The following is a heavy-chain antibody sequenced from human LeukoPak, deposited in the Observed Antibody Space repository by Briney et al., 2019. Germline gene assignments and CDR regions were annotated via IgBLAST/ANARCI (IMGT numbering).Heavy chain of an antibody. CDR2: ISGSGGST. CDR1: GFTFSSYV. D-gene: IGHD2-21*02. CDR3: AKDCGGDCYYESEYFQH. V-gene: IGHV3-23*01. J-gene: IGHJ1*01. Sequence: GGSLRLSCAASGFTFSSYVMSWVRQAPGKGLEWVSAISGSGGSTYYADSVKGRFTISRDNSKNTLYLQMNSLRAEDTAVYYCAKDCGGDCYYESEYFQHWGQGTLVTVSS.